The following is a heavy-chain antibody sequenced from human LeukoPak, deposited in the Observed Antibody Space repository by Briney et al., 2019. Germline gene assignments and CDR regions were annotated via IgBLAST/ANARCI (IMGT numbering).Heavy chain of an antibody. D-gene: IGHD6-6*01. Sequence: PSEALSLTCSVSGGSVSNYHWSWIRQPPGKGLEWIGYVYYTGSTNYNPSLKCRVTMFEDKSKNQFSLRLYSVTVADTAVYYCARHFAYSSSSYFDYWGQGSLVTVSS. J-gene: IGHJ4*02. V-gene: IGHV4-59*08. CDR1: GGSVSNYH. CDR3: ARHFAYSSSSYFDY. CDR2: VYYTGST.